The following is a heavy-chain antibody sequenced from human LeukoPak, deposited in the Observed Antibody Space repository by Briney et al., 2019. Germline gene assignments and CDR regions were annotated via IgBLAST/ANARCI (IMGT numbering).Heavy chain of an antibody. Sequence: GASVKVSCKASGYTFIGYYMHWVRQAPGQGLEWMGWINPNSGGTNYAQKFQGRVTMTRDTSISTAYMELSRLRSDDTAVYYCARDWDIVLMVYAYWGQGTLVTVSS. CDR3: ARDWDIVLMVYAY. D-gene: IGHD2-8*01. CDR2: INPNSGGT. CDR1: GYTFIGYY. J-gene: IGHJ4*02. V-gene: IGHV1-2*02.